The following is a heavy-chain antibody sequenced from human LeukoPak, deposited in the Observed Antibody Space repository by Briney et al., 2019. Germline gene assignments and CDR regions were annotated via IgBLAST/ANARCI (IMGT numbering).Heavy chain of an antibody. J-gene: IGHJ4*02. CDR3: ASHLKRITMIDV. Sequence: SETLSLTCTVSGGSISSSSYYWGWIRQPPGKGLEWIGSIYYSGSTYYNPSLKSRVTISVDTSKNQFSLKLSSVTAADTAVYYCASHLKRITMIDVWGQGTLVTVSS. V-gene: IGHV4-39*01. D-gene: IGHD3-22*01. CDR1: GGSISSSSYY. CDR2: IYYSGST.